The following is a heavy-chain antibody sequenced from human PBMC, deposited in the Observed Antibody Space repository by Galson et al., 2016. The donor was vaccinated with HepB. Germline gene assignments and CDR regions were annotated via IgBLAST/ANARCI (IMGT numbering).Heavy chain of an antibody. D-gene: IGHD2-2*01. V-gene: IGHV3-21*06. CDR2: VDPTGKYI. CDR1: GFTFSGYN. Sequence: SLRLSCAASGFTFSGYNMDWVRQPPGSGLEWVSSVDPTGKYIYYGNSMRGRFTISRDNAKNSLYLQMNALRADVTAIFYCARGHSGSYQRSDAFDIWGQGTTVTVSS. J-gene: IGHJ3*02. CDR3: ARGHSGSYQRSDAFDI.